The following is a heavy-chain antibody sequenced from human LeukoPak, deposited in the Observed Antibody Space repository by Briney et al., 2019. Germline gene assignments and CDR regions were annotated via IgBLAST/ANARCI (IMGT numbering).Heavy chain of an antibody. Sequence: ASVKVSCKASGYTFTNYGISWVRQAPGQGLEWMGWISAYNGNTNYAQKVQGRVTMTTETSTSTAYMEQRSLRSDDTAVYYCARDTYCSGGSCYSNYFDYWGQGTLVTVSS. CDR3: ARDTYCSGGSCYSNYFDY. CDR2: ISAYNGNT. J-gene: IGHJ4*02. CDR1: GYTFTNYG. D-gene: IGHD2-15*01. V-gene: IGHV1-18*01.